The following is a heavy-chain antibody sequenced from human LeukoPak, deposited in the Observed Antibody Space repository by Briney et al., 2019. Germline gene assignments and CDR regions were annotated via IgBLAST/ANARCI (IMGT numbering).Heavy chain of an antibody. D-gene: IGHD3-16*01. CDR1: GFTFSSNY. CDR2: IYSGGST. CDR3: ARDRISKTKRIMSTFGVLSYGMDV. Sequence: PGGSLRLSCAASGFTFSSNYMSWVRQAPGKGLEWVSVIYSGGSTYYADSVKGRFTISRDNSKNTLYLQMNSLRAEDTAVYYCARDRISKTKRIMSTFGVLSYGMDVWGQGTTVTVSS. V-gene: IGHV3-66*01. J-gene: IGHJ6*02.